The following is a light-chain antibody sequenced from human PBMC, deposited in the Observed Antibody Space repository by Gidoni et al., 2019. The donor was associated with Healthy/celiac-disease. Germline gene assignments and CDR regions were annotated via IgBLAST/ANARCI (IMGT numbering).Light chain of an antibody. CDR1: QSVSSY. CDR2: DAS. Sequence: EIVLTPSPATLSLSPGERATLSCRASQSVSSYLACYQQKPGQAPRLLIYDASNRATGIPARFSGSGSGTDFTLTSSSLEPEDFAVYYWQQRSNWPPTFGQGTKVEIK. V-gene: IGKV3-11*01. J-gene: IGKJ1*01. CDR3: QQRSNWPPT.